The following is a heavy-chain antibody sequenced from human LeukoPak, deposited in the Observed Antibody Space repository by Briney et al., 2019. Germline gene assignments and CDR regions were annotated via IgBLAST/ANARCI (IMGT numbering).Heavy chain of an antibody. CDR3: ARDKEAAADTSWFEP. D-gene: IGHD6-13*01. CDR2: IYHSGST. CDR1: GGSISSSNW. J-gene: IGHJ5*02. Sequence: SGTLSLTCAVSGGSISSSNWWSWVRQPPGKGLEWIGEIYHSGSTNYNPSLKSRVTISVDKSKNQFSLKLSSVTAADTAVYYCARDKEAAADTSWFEPWGQGTLVTVSS. V-gene: IGHV4-4*02.